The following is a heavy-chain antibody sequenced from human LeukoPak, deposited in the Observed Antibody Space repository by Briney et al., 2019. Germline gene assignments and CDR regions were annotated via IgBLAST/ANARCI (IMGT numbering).Heavy chain of an antibody. CDR2: INPNSGGT. CDR1: GNTFTGYY. CDR3: AREGLGDLLFDY. Sequence: ASVKVSFKASGNTFTGYYMHWVRQAPGQGFEWMGWINPNSGGTNYAQKFQGRVTMTRDTSISTAYMELSRLRSDDTAVYYCAREGLGDLLFDYWGQGTLVTVSS. D-gene: IGHD3-10*01. V-gene: IGHV1-2*02. J-gene: IGHJ4*02.